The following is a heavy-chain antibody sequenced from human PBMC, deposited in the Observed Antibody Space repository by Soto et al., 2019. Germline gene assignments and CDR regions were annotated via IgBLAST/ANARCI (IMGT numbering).Heavy chain of an antibody. D-gene: IGHD6-13*01. J-gene: IGHJ5*02. CDR3: ARRVGSSWKNWFDP. V-gene: IGHV1-2*02. CDR1: GNTFTEYY. CDR2: MNPYSGGT. Sequence: ASVKVSCKXSGNTFTEYYMYWVRQAPGQGLEWMGWMNPYSGGTKFAQKFQGRVTMTRDTSISTAYMELRRLQYDDTAVYYCARRVGSSWKNWFDPWGQGTLVTVSS.